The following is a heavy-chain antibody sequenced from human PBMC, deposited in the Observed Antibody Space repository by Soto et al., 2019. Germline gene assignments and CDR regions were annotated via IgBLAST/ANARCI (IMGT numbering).Heavy chain of an antibody. J-gene: IGHJ6*02. CDR2: IYPGDSDT. V-gene: IGHV5-51*01. CDR3: ARSAGGSGGYYYYYAMDV. Sequence: PGESLKISCKGSGYTFTSYWIAWVRQMPGKGLEWMGIIYPGDSDTRYSPSFQGQVTISADKSISTAYLQWSSLKASDTAMYYCARSAGGSGGYYYYYAMDVWGQGTTVTVSS. D-gene: IGHD2-15*01. CDR1: GYTFTSYW.